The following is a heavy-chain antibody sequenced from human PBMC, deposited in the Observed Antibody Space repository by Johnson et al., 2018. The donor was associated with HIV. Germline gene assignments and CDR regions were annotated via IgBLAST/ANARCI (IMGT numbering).Heavy chain of an antibody. J-gene: IGHJ3*02. CDR3: ARGPSAYCGGDCPGGAFDI. CDR1: GFTFSSYW. CDR2: IKQDGREK. D-gene: IGHD2-21*02. Sequence: VQLVESGGGLVQPGGSLRLSCAASGFTFSSYWMSWVRQAPGNGLEWVANIKQDGREKYYVASVNGGFTLSRDKSKNSLYLEMHSLRAEDTAVYYCARGPSAYCGGDCPGGAFDIWGQGTMVTVSS. V-gene: IGHV3-7*01.